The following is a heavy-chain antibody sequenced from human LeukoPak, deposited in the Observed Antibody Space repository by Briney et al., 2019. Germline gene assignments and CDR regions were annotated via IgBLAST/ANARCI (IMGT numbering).Heavy chain of an antibody. Sequence: PGGSLRLSCAASGFTFSSYAMSWVRLAPGKGLEWVSLITGSGGGTYYADSVKSRFTISRDNSKNTLYLQMNSLRAEDTAVYYCAKDSGTTVTSADYWGQGTLVTVSS. D-gene: IGHD4-17*01. CDR1: GFTFSSYA. J-gene: IGHJ4*02. CDR2: ITGSGGGT. CDR3: AKDSGTTVTSADY. V-gene: IGHV3-23*01.